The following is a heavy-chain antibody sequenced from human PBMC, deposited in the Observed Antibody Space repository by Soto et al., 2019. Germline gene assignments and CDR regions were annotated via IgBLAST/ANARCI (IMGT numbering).Heavy chain of an antibody. D-gene: IGHD6-19*01. V-gene: IGHV4-4*07. CDR2: TYVTGGT. CDR3: AREYTETVDGPTPFYFDY. J-gene: IGHJ4*01. Sequence: SETLSLTCSVSGDSISNYYGSWLRQTAGKGLEWIGRTYVTGGTNYNPSLKSRVTMSLDTTKNQLSLRLRSVTAADTAVYSCAREYTETVDGPTPFYFDYWGHGTPVTVSS. CDR1: GDSISNYY.